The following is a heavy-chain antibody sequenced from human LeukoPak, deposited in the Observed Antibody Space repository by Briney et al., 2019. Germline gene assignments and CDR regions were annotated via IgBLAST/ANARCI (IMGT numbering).Heavy chain of an antibody. CDR1: GGSISSYY. V-gene: IGHV4-4*07. CDR3: ARHGGTRVTLVEVYYFDY. Sequence: SETLSLTCTVSGGSISSYYWSWIRQPAGKGLEWIGRIYTSGSTNYNPSLKSRVTMSVDTSKNQFSLKLSFVTAADTAVYYCARHGGTRVTLVEVYYFDYWGQGTLATVSS. J-gene: IGHJ4*02. CDR2: IYTSGST. D-gene: IGHD4-11*01.